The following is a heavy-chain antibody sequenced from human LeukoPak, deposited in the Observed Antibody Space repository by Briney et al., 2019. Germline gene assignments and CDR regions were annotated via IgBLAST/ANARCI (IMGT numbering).Heavy chain of an antibody. CDR3: ARESRLQNPLDY. D-gene: IGHD5-24*01. J-gene: IGHJ4*02. Sequence: SETLSLTCAVYGGSFSGYYWSWIRQPPGKGLEWIGEIYHSGSTNYNPSLKSRVTISVDKSKNQFSLKLSSVTAADTAVYYCARESRLQNPLDYWGQGTLVTVSS. CDR1: GGSFSGYY. V-gene: IGHV4-34*01. CDR2: IYHSGST.